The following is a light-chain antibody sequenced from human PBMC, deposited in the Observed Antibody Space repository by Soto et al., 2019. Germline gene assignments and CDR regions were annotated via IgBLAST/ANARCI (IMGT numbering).Light chain of an antibody. CDR1: SSDIGASNYKF. CDR3: GSWDASLTVV. J-gene: IGLJ2*01. CDR2: DND. V-gene: IGLV1-51*01. Sequence: QSALTQPASVSGSPGQSITISCTGTSSDIGASNYKFVSWYQQPPGKAPKLIIYDNDQRPSGISDRFSGSNSGTSATLDISGVQTGDEADYYCGSWDASLTVVFGGGTQLTVL.